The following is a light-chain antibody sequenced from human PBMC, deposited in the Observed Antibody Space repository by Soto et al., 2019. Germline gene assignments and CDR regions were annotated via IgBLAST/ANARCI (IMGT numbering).Light chain of an antibody. CDR2: DVS. Sequence: QSVLTQPPSVSGSPGQSDAISCTGTSSDVGGSNGVSWYQQPPGTAPKLIIYDVSNRPSGVPDRFSGSKSGNTASLIISGLQAEDEGDYYCSSYTSSSPYVFGTGTKVTVL. CDR3: SSYTSSSPYV. V-gene: IGLV2-18*02. J-gene: IGLJ1*01. CDR1: SSDVGGSNG.